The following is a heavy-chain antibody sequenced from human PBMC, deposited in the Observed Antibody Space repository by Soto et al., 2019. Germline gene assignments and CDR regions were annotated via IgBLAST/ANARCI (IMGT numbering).Heavy chain of an antibody. Sequence: GGSLRLSCAASGFTFRSYAMSWVRRAPGKGLEWVSAISGSGGSTYYADPVKGRFTISRDNSKNTLYLQMNSLGAEDTAVYYCAKDSNKYSSSLRGRYFDYWGQGIGVTVSS. CDR2: ISGSGGST. V-gene: IGHV3-23*01. CDR3: AKDSNKYSSSLRGRYFDY. CDR1: GFTFRSYA. J-gene: IGHJ4*02. D-gene: IGHD4-4*01.